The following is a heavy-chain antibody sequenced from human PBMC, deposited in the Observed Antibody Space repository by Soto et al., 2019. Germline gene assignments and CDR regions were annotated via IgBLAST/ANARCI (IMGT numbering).Heavy chain of an antibody. D-gene: IGHD6-19*01. CDR2: AYYSGTT. CDR3: ARRTAVAGTFDY. J-gene: IGHJ4*02. CDR1: GGSISSGGNY. Sequence: QVQLQESGPGLVKPSQTLSLTCTVSGGSISSGGNYWSWIRQHPGKSLEWIGYAYYSGTTYYNPPFKSRVSISLDTSKNQFSLKLSSVTAADTAVYYCARRTAVAGTFDYWGQGTLVTVSS. V-gene: IGHV4-31*03.